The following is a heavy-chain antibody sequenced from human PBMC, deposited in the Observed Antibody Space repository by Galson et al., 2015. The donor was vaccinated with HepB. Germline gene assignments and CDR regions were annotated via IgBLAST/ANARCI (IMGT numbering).Heavy chain of an antibody. CDR2: IYPGDSDT. V-gene: IGHV5-51*03. D-gene: IGHD5-12*01. J-gene: IGHJ4*02. CDR3: ARTLGAKGGWGY. Sequence: QSGAEVKESGKSLKISCKGFGYTFTKYWIGWVRQVPGSGLEWMGIIYPGDSDTRYRPSFQGQGTLSADNGPKTTYLQWSSLKASDTAIYYCARTLGAKGGWGYWGQGTLVTVSS. CDR1: GYTFTKYW.